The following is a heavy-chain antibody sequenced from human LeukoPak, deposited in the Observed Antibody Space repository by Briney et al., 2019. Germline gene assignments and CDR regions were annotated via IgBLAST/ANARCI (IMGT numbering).Heavy chain of an antibody. J-gene: IGHJ5*02. CDR2: ISSSSSTI. V-gene: IGHV3-48*02. CDR3: ARDQHYYDSSGYEHWFDP. CDR1: GFTFSSYS. D-gene: IGHD3-22*01. Sequence: GGFLRLSCAASGFTFSSYSMNWVRQAPGKGLEWVSYISSSSSTIYYADSVKGRFTISRDNAKNSLYLQMNSLRDEDTAVYYCARDQHYYDSSGYEHWFDPWGQGTLVTVSS.